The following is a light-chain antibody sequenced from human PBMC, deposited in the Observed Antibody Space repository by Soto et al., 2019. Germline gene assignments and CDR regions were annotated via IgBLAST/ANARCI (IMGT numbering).Light chain of an antibody. CDR1: QSVIGRQ. CDR3: QVYGPSPPIT. J-gene: IGKJ5*01. Sequence: EIVLTQSPGTLSSSPVERATLSCRASQSVIGRQLAWYQHKPGQAPRLLMFGVSNRATGIPDRFTGSGSGTDFTLTISRLEPEDFAVYYCQVYGPSPPITFGQGTRLEIK. V-gene: IGKV3-20*01. CDR2: GVS.